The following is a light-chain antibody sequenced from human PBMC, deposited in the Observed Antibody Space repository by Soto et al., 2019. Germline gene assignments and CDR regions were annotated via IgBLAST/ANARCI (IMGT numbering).Light chain of an antibody. CDR2: DVS. CDR3: CSYAGSYTFV. Sequence: QSVLTQPRSVSGSPGQSVTISCTGTSSDVGGYNYVSWYQPHPGKAPKLMIYDVSKRPSGVPDRFSGSKSGNTASLTISGLQAEDEADYYFCSYAGSYTFVFGTGTKLPVL. CDR1: SSDVGGYNY. J-gene: IGLJ1*01. V-gene: IGLV2-11*01.